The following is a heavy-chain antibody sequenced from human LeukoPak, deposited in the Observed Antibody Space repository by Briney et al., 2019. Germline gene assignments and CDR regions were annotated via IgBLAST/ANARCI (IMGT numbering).Heavy chain of an antibody. D-gene: IGHD2-2*01. CDR2: INQDGSEK. CDR3: ARYCSSTNCHDAFDI. J-gene: IGHJ3*02. Sequence: GGSLRLSCAASGFTFSNYWMSWVRQAPGKGLEWVANINQDGSEKYYVDSVKGRFTISRDNAKNSLYLQMSSLRAEDTALYYCARYCSSTNCHDAFDIWGQGTMVTVSS. V-gene: IGHV3-7*01. CDR1: GFTFSNYW.